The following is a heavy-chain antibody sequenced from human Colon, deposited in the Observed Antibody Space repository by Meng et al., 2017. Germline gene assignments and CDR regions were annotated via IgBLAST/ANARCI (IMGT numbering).Heavy chain of an antibody. J-gene: IGHJ4*02. CDR3: ARSITMVRGSALGFDY. V-gene: IGHV3-21*01. CDR1: GFTFSSYS. CDR2: ISSSSSYI. Sequence: GESLKISCAASGFTFSSYSMNWVRQAPGKGLEWVSSISSSSSYIYYADSVKGRFTISRDHAKNSLYLQMNSLRAEDTAVYYCARSITMVRGSALGFDYWGQGTLVTVSS. D-gene: IGHD3-10*01.